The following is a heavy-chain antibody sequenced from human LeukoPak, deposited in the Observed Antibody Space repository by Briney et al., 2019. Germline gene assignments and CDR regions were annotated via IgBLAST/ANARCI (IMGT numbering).Heavy chain of an antibody. V-gene: IGHV1-18*01. CDR2: ISAYNGNT. J-gene: IGHJ4*02. D-gene: IGHD2-2*01. CDR1: GYTFTSYG. Sequence: GASVKVSCKASGYTFTSYGINWVRQAPGQGLEWMGWISAYNGNTNYAQKLQGRVTMTTDTSTSTAYMELRSLRSDDTAVYYCARAGYCSSTSCLGESFDYWGQGTLVTVSS. CDR3: ARAGYCSSTSCLGESFDY.